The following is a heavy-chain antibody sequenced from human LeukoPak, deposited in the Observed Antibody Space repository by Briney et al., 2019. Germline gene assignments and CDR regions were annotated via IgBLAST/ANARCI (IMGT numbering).Heavy chain of an antibody. CDR3: ARDLGYSYGEFDY. D-gene: IGHD5-18*01. Sequence: SETLSLTCTVSGGSISSSSYYWSWIRQPPGKGLEWIGYIYYSGSTNYNPSLKSRVTISVDTSKNQFSLKLSSVTAADTAVYYCARDLGYSYGEFDYWGQGTLVTVSS. V-gene: IGHV4-61*01. J-gene: IGHJ4*02. CDR2: IYYSGST. CDR1: GGSISSSSYY.